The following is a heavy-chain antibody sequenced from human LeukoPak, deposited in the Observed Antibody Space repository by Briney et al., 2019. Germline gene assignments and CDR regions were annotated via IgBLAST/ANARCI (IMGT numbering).Heavy chain of an antibody. V-gene: IGHV3-20*04. CDR1: GFTFDDYG. CDR3: ARDQTHYCSSTSCYPYYFDY. D-gene: IGHD2-2*01. CDR2: INWNGGSP. J-gene: IGHJ4*02. Sequence: GGSLRLSCAATGFTFDDYGMSWVRQAPGKGLEWVSGINWNGGSPGYADSVKGRFTISRDNTKNSLYLQMNSLRAEDTALYYCARDQTHYCSSTSCYPYYFDYWGQGTLVTVSS.